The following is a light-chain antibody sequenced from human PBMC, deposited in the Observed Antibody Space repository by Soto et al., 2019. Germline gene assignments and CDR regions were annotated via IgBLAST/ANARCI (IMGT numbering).Light chain of an antibody. CDR3: AAWDDRLNGYV. V-gene: IGLV1-44*01. Sequence: QSMLTQAPSATGTPGQRVTISCSGTISNIGSNSVNWYQQLPGTAPSLLIYSNNQRASGVSGRFSGSKSGTSASLAISGLRSEDESDYYCAAWDDRLNGYVFGTGTKV. CDR1: ISNIGSNS. J-gene: IGLJ1*01. CDR2: SNN.